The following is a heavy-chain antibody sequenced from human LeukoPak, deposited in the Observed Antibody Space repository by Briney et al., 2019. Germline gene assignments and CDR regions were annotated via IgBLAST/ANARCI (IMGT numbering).Heavy chain of an antibody. CDR2: IYTSGST. J-gene: IGHJ4*02. CDR1: GGSISSGSYY. Sequence: SSQTLSLTCTASGGSISSGSYYWSWIRQPAGKGLEWIGRIYTSGSTNYNPSLKSRVTISVDTSKNHFSLKLSSVTAADTAVYYCARDALLLGSSGWYDLFGYWGQGTLVTVSS. CDR3: ARDALLLGSSGWYDLFGY. D-gene: IGHD6-19*01. V-gene: IGHV4-61*02.